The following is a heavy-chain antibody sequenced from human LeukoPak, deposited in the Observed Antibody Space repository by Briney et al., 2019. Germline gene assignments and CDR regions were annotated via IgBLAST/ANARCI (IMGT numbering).Heavy chain of an antibody. V-gene: IGHV6-1*01. J-gene: IGHJ4*02. CDR1: GDSVSSNSAA. CDR3: ARDRRGAMAAPPYFDY. CDR2: TYYRSKWYN. Sequence: SQTLSLTCAISGDSVSSNSAAWNWIRQSPSRGLEWLGRTYYRSKWYNDYAVSVKSRITINPDTSKNQFSLQLNSMTPEDTAVYYCARDRRGAMAAPPYFDYWGQGTLVTVSS. D-gene: IGHD6-6*01.